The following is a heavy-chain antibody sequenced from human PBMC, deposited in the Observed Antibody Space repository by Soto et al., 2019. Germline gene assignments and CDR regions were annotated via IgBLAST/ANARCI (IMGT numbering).Heavy chain of an antibody. Sequence: SETLSLTCTVSGGSVSGGSYYWSWIRQPPGKGLEWIEYIYYSGSTNYDPSLKSRVTISVDTSKNQFSLKLSSVTAADTAVYYCARSLYSSGWYWYNWFDPWGQGTLVTVSS. D-gene: IGHD6-19*01. CDR1: GGSVSGGSYY. CDR2: IYYSGST. CDR3: ARSLYSSGWYWYNWFDP. J-gene: IGHJ5*02. V-gene: IGHV4-61*01.